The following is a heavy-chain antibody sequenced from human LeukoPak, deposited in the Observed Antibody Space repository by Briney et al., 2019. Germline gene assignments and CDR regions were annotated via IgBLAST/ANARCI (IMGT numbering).Heavy chain of an antibody. CDR2: ISAYNRNT. V-gene: IGHV1-18*01. J-gene: IGHJ4*02. CDR3: ARASPHYGSGSHYFDY. Sequence: GASVKVSCKASGYTVTNFGVSWVRQAPGQGLEWMGWISAYNRNTKYAESVQGRVTMTTDTSTGTAYMDLRSLRSDDTAVYYCARASPHYGSGSHYFDYWGQGTLVTVSS. D-gene: IGHD3-10*01. CDR1: GYTVTNFG.